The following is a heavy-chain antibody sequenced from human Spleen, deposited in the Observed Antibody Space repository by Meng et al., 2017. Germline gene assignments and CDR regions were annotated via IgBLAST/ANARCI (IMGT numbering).Heavy chain of an antibody. CDR1: GGSISSGGYY. CDR3: ARGPTTMAHDFDY. J-gene: IGHJ4*02. V-gene: IGHV4-31*03. CDR2: IYYSGST. D-gene: IGHD4-11*01. Sequence: SETLSLTCTVSGGSISSGGYYWSWIRQHPGKGLEWIGYIYYSGSTYYNQSLKSRVTISVDTSKNQFSLKLSSVTAADSAVYYCARGPTTMAHDFDYWGQGTLVTVSS.